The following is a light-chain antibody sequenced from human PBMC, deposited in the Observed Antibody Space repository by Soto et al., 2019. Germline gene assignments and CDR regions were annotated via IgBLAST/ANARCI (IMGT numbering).Light chain of an antibody. J-gene: IGKJ1*01. CDR1: QTISSW. CDR3: QHYNSYSQA. CDR2: KAS. V-gene: IGKV1-5*03. Sequence: DIQMTQSPSTLSGSVGDRVTITCRASQTISSWLAWYQQKPGKAPKLLIYKASTLKSGVPSRFSGSGSGTEFTITISSLQPDDFATYYCQHYNSYSQAFGQGTTGDIK.